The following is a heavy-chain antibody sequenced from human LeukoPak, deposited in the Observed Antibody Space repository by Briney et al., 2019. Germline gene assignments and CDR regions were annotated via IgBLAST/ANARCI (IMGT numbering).Heavy chain of an antibody. D-gene: IGHD3-3*01. Sequence: GGSLRLSCAASGFTFSNYWMSWVRQAPGKGLEWVSSISSSSSYIYYADSVKGRFTISRDNAKNSLYLQMNSLRAEDTAVYYCARDRPQYYDFWSGYPDYMDVWGKGTTVTVSS. CDR3: ARDRPQYYDFWSGYPDYMDV. CDR1: GFTFSNYW. CDR2: ISSSSSYI. J-gene: IGHJ6*03. V-gene: IGHV3-21*01.